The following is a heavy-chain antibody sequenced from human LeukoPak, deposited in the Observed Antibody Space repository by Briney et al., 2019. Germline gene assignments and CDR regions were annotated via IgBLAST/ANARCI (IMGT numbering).Heavy chain of an antibody. CDR2: ISSNGDNT. V-gene: IGHV3-64D*06. Sequence: PGGSLRLSCSVSGFTFSTYVTHWVRQAPGKGLEYVSAISSNGDNTYYADSVKGRFTIPRDNSKNTLYLQMSSLRADDTAVYYCVRGTGYWGQGTLVTVSS. CDR1: GFTFSTYV. J-gene: IGHJ4*02. CDR3: VRGTGY.